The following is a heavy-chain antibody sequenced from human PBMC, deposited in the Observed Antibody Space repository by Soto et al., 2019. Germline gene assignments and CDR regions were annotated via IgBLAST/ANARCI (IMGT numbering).Heavy chain of an antibody. J-gene: IGHJ6*02. CDR1: CYSISSGYY. CDR3: ARSSGSYYYYYGMDV. CDR2: IYHSGST. Sequence: KASETLSLTCAVSCYSISSGYYWGWIRQPPGKGLEWIGSIYHSGSTYYNPSLKSRVTISVDTSKNQFSLKLSSVTAADTAVYYCARSSGSYYYYYGMDVWGQGTTVTVSS. V-gene: IGHV4-38-2*01. D-gene: IGHD1-26*01.